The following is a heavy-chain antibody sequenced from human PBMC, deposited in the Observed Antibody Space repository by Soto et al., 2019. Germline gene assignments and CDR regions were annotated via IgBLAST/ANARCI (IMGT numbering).Heavy chain of an antibody. J-gene: IGHJ5*02. V-gene: IGHV4-31*03. D-gene: IGHD2-21*01. CDR2: IYVTGAV. CDR1: GAALNSGNYY. Sequence: SETLSLTCSVSGAALNSGNYYWSWIRQVPGKGLEWIGHIYVTGAVDYNPSLRDRITISQDTSERQFSLNLRLVTAADTAVYYCARLRIATNNYKWFDPWGQGSLVTVFS. CDR3: ARLRIATNNYKWFDP.